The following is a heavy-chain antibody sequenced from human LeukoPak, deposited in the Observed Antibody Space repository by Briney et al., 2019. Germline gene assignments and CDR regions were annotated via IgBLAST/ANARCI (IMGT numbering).Heavy chain of an antibody. CDR3: ARQGIVGVFDN. Sequence: GARLKISSKGSGARFTSNWIGWGRRLPGKGLEWRGIIYPGDSDTRYSASFQGQVTISADKSLSTAYLQWSTLNASDTAMYYCARQGIVGVFDNWGQRTLVT. CDR2: IYPGDSDT. J-gene: IGHJ4*02. V-gene: IGHV5-51*01. D-gene: IGHD1-26*01. CDR1: GARFTSNW.